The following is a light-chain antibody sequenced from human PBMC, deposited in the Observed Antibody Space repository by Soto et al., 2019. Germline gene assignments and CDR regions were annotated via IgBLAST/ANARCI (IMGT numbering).Light chain of an antibody. CDR1: ASDIGRYNY. J-gene: IGLJ1*01. V-gene: IGLV2-8*01. Sequence: QSALTQPPSASGSPGQSVTISCIGTASDIGRYNYVSWYQQYPGKAPKLMIYAVSERPSGVPDRFSGSKSGNTASLTVSGLQAEDEADYYCSSYAGSNNYVFGTGTKVTVL. CDR3: SSYAGSNNYV. CDR2: AVS.